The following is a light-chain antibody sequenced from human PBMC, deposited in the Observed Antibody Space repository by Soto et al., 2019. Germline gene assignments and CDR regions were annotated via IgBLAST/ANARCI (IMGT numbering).Light chain of an antibody. CDR1: SSDVGAYNY. J-gene: IGLJ3*02. V-gene: IGLV2-8*01. Sequence: QSALTQPPSASGSPGQSVTISCTGTSSDVGAYNYVSWYQQHAGKAPKLVIYEVTKRPSGVPDRFSGSKPANTASLTVSGLQAEDEADYYCSSFAARNTWVFGGGTKLTVL. CDR2: EVT. CDR3: SSFAARNTWV.